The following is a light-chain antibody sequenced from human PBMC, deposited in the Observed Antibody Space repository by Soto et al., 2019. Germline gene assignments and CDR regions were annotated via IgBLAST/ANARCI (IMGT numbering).Light chain of an antibody. CDR1: SGHSNYA. CDR2: LNSDGSH. J-gene: IGLJ2*01. V-gene: IGLV4-69*01. Sequence: QPVLTQSPSAPASLGASVKLTCTLSSGHSNYAIAWHQQQPEKGPRYLIQLNSDGSHSKWDGIPDRFSGSSSGAERYLTVSTLQSEDEADYYCQTWGSGIVVFGGGTKLTVL. CDR3: QTWGSGIVV.